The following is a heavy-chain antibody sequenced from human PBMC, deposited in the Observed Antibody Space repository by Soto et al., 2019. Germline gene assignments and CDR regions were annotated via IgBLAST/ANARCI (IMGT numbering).Heavy chain of an antibody. Sequence: ASVKVSCKASGYTFTTYYMHWVRQAPGQGLEWMGTIIPSGGSTSYAQKFQGRVTMTRDTSTSTAYMELSSLTSEDTAVYYCARALAPFYYYYGMDVWGQGATVTVSS. CDR2: IIPSGGST. J-gene: IGHJ6*02. CDR3: ARALAPFYYYYGMDV. D-gene: IGHD3-3*02. V-gene: IGHV1-46*01. CDR1: GYTFTTYY.